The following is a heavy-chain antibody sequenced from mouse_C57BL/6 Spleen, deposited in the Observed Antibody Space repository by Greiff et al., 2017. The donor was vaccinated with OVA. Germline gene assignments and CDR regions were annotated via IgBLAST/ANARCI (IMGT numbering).Heavy chain of an antibody. V-gene: IGHV1-69*01. Sequence: QVQLQQPGAELVMPGASVKLSCKASGYTFTSYWMHWVKQRPGQGLEWIGEIDPSDSYTNYNQQFKGKSTLTVDKSSSTAYMQLSSLTSGDSAVYYWARGGGGAMDYWGQGTSVTVSS. J-gene: IGHJ4*01. CDR2: IDPSDSYT. CDR3: ARGGGGAMDY. D-gene: IGHD1-1*02. CDR1: GYTFTSYW.